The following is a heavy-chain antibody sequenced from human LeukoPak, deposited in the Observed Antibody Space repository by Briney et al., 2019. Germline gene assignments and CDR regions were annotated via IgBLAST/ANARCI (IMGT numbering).Heavy chain of an antibody. J-gene: IGHJ5*02. D-gene: IGHD6-6*01. CDR1: GYTLTELS. Sequence: ASVKVSCKVSGYTLTELSMHWVRQAPGKGLEWMGGFDPEDGETIYAQKFQGRVTMTEDTSTDTAYMELSRLRSDDTAVYYCARGSIAALPAVNWFDPWGQGTLVTVSS. CDR3: ARGSIAALPAVNWFDP. V-gene: IGHV1-24*01. CDR2: FDPEDGET.